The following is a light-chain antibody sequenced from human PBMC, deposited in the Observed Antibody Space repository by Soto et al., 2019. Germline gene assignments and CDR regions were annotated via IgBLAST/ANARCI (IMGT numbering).Light chain of an antibody. CDR2: GAS. J-gene: IGKJ2*01. CDR3: QHYGRSPPYT. CDR1: QSVSSSY. Sequence: EIVLTQSPGTLSLSPGERATLSCRASQSVSSSYLTWYQHKPGQAPRLLIYGASSRATGIPDRFSGSGSGTDFTLTISRLEPEDFAVYFCQHYGRSPPYTFGQWTKLEIK. V-gene: IGKV3-20*01.